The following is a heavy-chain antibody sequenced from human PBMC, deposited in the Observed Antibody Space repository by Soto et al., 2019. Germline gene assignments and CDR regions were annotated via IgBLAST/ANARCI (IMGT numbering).Heavy chain of an antibody. D-gene: IGHD6-19*01. J-gene: IGHJ5*02. Sequence: PSETLSLTCTVSGGSILNGGHYWTWIRQHPGKGLEWIGRIFFSGVTSYNPSLASRVSISLDRSNNQCSLKLKSVTAADTAVYFCAGMPYTSGLRFDPWGPGTLVTVSS. CDR3: AGMPYTSGLRFDP. CDR1: GGSILNGGHY. CDR2: IFFSGVT. V-gene: IGHV4-31*03.